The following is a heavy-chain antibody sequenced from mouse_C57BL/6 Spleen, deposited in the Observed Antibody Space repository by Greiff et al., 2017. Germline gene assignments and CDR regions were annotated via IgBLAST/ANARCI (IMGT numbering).Heavy chain of an antibody. D-gene: IGHD3-3*01. V-gene: IGHV1-20*01. CDR3: ARGAVGYYFDY. CDR2: INPYNGDT. J-gene: IGHJ2*01. Sequence: EVKLMESGPELVKPGDSVKISCKASGYSFTGYFMNWVMQSHGKSLEWIGRINPYNGDTFYNQKFKGKATLTVDKSSSTAHMELRSLTSEDSAVYYCARGAVGYYFDYWGQGTTLTVSS. CDR1: GYSFTGYF.